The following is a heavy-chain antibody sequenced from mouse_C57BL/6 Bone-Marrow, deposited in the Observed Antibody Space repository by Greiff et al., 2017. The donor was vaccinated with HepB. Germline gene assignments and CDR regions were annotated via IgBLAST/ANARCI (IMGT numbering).Heavy chain of an antibody. Sequence: QVQLQQPGAELVMPGASVKLSCKASGYTFTSYWMHWVKQRPGQGLEWIGEIDPSDSYTNYNQKFKGKSTLTVDKSSSTAYMQLSSLTSEDSAVYYCVRLATVVATDYAMDYWGQGTSVTVSS. CDR2: IDPSDSYT. J-gene: IGHJ4*01. D-gene: IGHD1-1*01. V-gene: IGHV1-69*01. CDR1: GYTFTSYW. CDR3: VRLATVVATDYAMDY.